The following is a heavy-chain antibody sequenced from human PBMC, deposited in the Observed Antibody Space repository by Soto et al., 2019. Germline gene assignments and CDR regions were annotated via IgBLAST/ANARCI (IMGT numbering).Heavy chain of an antibody. Sequence: SETLSLTCAVYGGSFSGYYWSWIRQPPGKGLEWIGEINHSGSTNYNPSLKSRVTISVDTSKNQFSLKLSSVTAADTAVYYCARGGVGSHYSIRSFDPWGQGTLVTVSS. CDR1: GGSFSGYY. V-gene: IGHV4-34*01. CDR2: INHSGST. J-gene: IGHJ5*02. CDR3: ARGGVGSHYSIRSFDP. D-gene: IGHD3-3*01.